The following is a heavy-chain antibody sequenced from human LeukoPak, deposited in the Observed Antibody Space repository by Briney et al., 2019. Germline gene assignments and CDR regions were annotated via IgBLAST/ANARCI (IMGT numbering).Heavy chain of an antibody. CDR3: ARLQRQRLVLHYYYYMDV. J-gene: IGHJ6*03. CDR2: IYTSGST. CDR1: GGSISSYY. V-gene: IGHV4-4*09. Sequence: SETLSLTCTVSGGSISSYYWSWIRQPPGKGLEWIGYIYTSGSTNYNPSLKSRVTISVDTSKNQFSLKLSSVTAADTAVYYCARLQRQRLVLHYYYYMDVWGKGTTVTVSS. D-gene: IGHD6-13*01.